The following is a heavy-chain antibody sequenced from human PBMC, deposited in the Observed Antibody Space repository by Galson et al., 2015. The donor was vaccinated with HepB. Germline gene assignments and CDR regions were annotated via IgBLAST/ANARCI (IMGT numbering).Heavy chain of an antibody. CDR2: FSWDGRNK. D-gene: IGHD6-13*01. CDR1: GFTFSSYA. CDR3: AKSQYTNIWYADFDY. Sequence: SLRLSCAASGFTFSSYAMHWVRQAPNKGLEGVAVFSWDGRNKFYADSVKGRFTISRDNSRNTLYLQMNGLRADDTGIYYCAKSQYTNIWYADFDYWGQGTLVTVSS. J-gene: IGHJ4*02. V-gene: IGHV3-30-3*02.